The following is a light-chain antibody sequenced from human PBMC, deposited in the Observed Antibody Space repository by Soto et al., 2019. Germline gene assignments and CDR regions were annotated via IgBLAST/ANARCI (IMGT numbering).Light chain of an antibody. CDR1: QSISTY. J-gene: IGKJ1*01. Sequence: IQMTQSPSPLSASLGDRVTITCPASQSISTYLNWYQQKTGTAPKHLIYSSSSLHRGVPSRFSGSGSGTDFTLTISSLQPEDFASYYCQQSHSTPLTFGKGTKVDI. CDR2: SSS. CDR3: QQSHSTPLT. V-gene: IGKV1-39*01.